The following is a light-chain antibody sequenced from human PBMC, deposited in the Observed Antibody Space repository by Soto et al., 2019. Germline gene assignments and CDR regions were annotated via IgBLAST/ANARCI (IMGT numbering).Light chain of an antibody. CDR3: QQYNSYSLFT. CDR1: QSISSW. V-gene: IGKV1-5*01. CDR2: DAS. Sequence: DIQMTQSPSTLSASVGDRFTITCRASQSISSWLAWYQQKPGKAPKLLIYDASSLESGVPSRFSGSGSGTEFTLTISSLQPDDFATYYCQQYNSYSLFTFGPGTKVDIK. J-gene: IGKJ3*01.